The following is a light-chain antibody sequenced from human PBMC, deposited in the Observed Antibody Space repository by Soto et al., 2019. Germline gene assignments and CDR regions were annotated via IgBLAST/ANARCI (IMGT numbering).Light chain of an antibody. CDR2: DVS. V-gene: IGLV2-14*01. CDR1: SSDVGGYNY. J-gene: IGLJ1*01. Sequence: QSVLTQPASVSGSPGQSITISCTGTSSDVGGYNYVSWYQQHPGKAPKLMIYDVSHRPSGVSYRFSGSKSGNTASLTISGLRAEDEADDYGSSYTSTSTRVFGTGTKLTVL. CDR3: SSYTSTSTRV.